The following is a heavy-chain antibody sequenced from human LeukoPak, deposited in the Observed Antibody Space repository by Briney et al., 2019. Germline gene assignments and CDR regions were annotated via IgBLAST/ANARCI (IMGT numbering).Heavy chain of an antibody. CDR2: ICNSGST. CDR3: AEGGQWLRV. D-gene: IGHD6-19*01. J-gene: IGHJ4*02. V-gene: IGHV4-4*07. CDR1: GGSISNYY. Sequence: SETLSLTCTVSGGSISNYYWSWIRQPPGKGLEWIGRICNSGSTNYNPSLKSRVTMSVDTSKNQFSLKLGSVTAADTAVYYCAEGGQWLRVWGQGTLVTVSS.